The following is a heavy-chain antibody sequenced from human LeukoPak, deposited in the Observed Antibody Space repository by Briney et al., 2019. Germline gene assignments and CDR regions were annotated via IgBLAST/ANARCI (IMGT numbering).Heavy chain of an antibody. CDR2: INAGNGNT. D-gene: IGHD3-10*01. CDR3: ARASLMVRGVIFDY. Sequence: ASVKVSCKASGYTFTSYYMHWVRQAPGQRLEWMGWINAGNGNTKYSQKFQGRVTITRDTSASTAYMELSSLRSEDTAVYYCARASLMVRGVIFDYWGQGTLVTVSS. V-gene: IGHV1-3*01. J-gene: IGHJ4*02. CDR1: GYTFTSYY.